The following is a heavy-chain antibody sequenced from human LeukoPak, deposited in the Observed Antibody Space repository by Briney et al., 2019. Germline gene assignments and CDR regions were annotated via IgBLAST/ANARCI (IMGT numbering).Heavy chain of an antibody. J-gene: IGHJ6*02. Sequence: GGSLRLSCAASGFTFSSYAMSWVRQAPGKGLEWVSAISGSGGSTYYADSVKGRFTISRDNFKNTLYLQMNSLRAEDTAVYYCARDSRTLEYSSSSDYYYGMDVWGQGTTVTVSS. D-gene: IGHD6-6*01. CDR1: GFTFSSYA. CDR3: ARDSRTLEYSSSSDYYYGMDV. CDR2: ISGSGGST. V-gene: IGHV3-23*01.